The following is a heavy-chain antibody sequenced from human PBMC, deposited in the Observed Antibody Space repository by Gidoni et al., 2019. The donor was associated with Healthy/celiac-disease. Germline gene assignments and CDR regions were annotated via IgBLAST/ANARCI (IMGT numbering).Heavy chain of an antibody. V-gene: IGHV1-69*06. J-gene: IGHJ4*02. CDR3: ARTSGRWLPLDY. CDR2: IIHIFGKA. D-gene: IGHD3-22*01. CDR1: GCTFSSYA. Sequence: QVQLVQSGSEVKNPVSSVTVSCQASGCTFSSYAISWVRQAPGQGLEWMGGIIHIFGKANYAQKFQGRVTITADKSTRTAYMELSSLRSEDTAVYYCARTSGRWLPLDYWGQGTLVTVSS.